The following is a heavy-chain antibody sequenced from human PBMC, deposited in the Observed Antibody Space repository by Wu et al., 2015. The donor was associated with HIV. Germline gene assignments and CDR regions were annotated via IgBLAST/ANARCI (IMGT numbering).Heavy chain of an antibody. CDR2: MSLNRGNT. D-gene: IGHD2-2*01. CDR1: GYTFNTFD. Sequence: QVQLVQSGGEVKKTGASVKVSCKTSGYTFNTFDISWVRQAPGQGLEFVGWMSLNRGNTKFGQKFQGRVTMTTDTSTGTAYMELRSLRSDDTAIYYCARGGEYCSSTTCYYFDNWGQGTLITVSS. CDR3: ARGGEYCSSTTCYYFDN. J-gene: IGHJ4*02. V-gene: IGHV1-18*01.